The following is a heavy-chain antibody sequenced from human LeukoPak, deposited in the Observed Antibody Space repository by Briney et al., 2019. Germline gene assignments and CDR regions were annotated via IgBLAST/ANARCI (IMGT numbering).Heavy chain of an antibody. D-gene: IGHD2-2*01. J-gene: IGHJ5*02. V-gene: IGHV1-8*01. CDR3: ARGVPAAILGDSSGTYNWFDP. Sequence: ASVKVSCKASGYTFTSYDISWVRQATGQGLEWMGWMNPNSGNTGYAQKFQGRVTMTRNTSISTAYMELSSLRSEDTAVYYCARGVPAAILGDSSGTYNWFDPWGQGTLVSVS. CDR2: MNPNSGNT. CDR1: GYTFTSYD.